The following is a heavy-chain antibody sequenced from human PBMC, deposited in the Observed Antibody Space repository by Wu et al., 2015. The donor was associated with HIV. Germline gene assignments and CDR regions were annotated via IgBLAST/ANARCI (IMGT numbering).Heavy chain of an antibody. CDR2: INPNTGAA. CDR1: GYSFTAYY. V-gene: IGHV1-2*02. Sequence: QVQLLQSGAEVKTPGASMKVSCKTFGYSFTAYYMHWVRQAPGQGLEWMGRINPNTGAADSAEKFQGRITLTRDTSINTAYMELRSLRSDDTAVYYCARDLTMAFDYWGQGTLVTVSS. J-gene: IGHJ4*02. D-gene: IGHD4/OR15-4a*01. CDR3: ARDLTMAFDY.